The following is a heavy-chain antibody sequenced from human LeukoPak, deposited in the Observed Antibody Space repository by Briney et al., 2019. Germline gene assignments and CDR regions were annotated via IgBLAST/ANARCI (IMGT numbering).Heavy chain of an antibody. CDR2: IVVGSGNT. Sequence: SVKVSCKASGGTFSSYAISWVRQAPGQGLEWIGWIVVGSGNTNYAQKFQERVTITRDMSTSTAYMELSSLRSEDTAVYYCAAGLIVATYEYYFDYWGQGTLVTVSS. CDR3: AAGLIVATYEYYFDY. J-gene: IGHJ4*02. V-gene: IGHV1-58*02. D-gene: IGHD5-12*01. CDR1: GGTFSSYA.